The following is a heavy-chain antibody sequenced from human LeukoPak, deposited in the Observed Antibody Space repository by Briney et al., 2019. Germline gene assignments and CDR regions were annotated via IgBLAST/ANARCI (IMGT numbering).Heavy chain of an antibody. J-gene: IGHJ4*02. D-gene: IGHD4-17*01. V-gene: IGHV4-59*01. CDR3: ARDPTGAY. Sequence: SETLSLTCTVSGGSISNYYWNWIPQPPGKGLEWIGCTAYSGTTYYNPSLQSRVTMSVHTSKNQISLNLSSVTAADTAVYYCARDPTGAYWGQGTLVTVSS. CDR1: GGSISNYY. CDR2: TAYSGTT.